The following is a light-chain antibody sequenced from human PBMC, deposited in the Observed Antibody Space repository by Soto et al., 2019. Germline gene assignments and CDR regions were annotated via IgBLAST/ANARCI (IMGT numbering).Light chain of an antibody. Sequence: DVQMTQSPSSLSASVGDTVTITCRASQSIGPYVNWYQQKPGSPPNILIYTTSTLQSGVPPRFSGSGSGTDFTLTISSLQPEDFATYFWQQSGRAPITFGQGTRLYIK. CDR1: QSIGPY. CDR3: QQSGRAPIT. CDR2: TTS. V-gene: IGKV1-39*01. J-gene: IGKJ5*01.